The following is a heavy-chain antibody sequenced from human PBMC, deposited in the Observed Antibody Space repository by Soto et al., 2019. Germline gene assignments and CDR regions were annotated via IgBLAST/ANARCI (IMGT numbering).Heavy chain of an antibody. CDR2: SSGSGGST. D-gene: IGHD1-7*01. J-gene: IGHJ4*02. CDR3: ANAPNWNYEDYYFDY. Sequence: EVQLLESGGGLVQPGGSLRLSCAASGFTFSSYAMSWVRQAPGKGLEWVSASSGSGGSTYYADSVKGRFTISRDNSKNTLYLQMNSLRAEDTAVYYCANAPNWNYEDYYFDYWGQGTLVTVSS. V-gene: IGHV3-23*01. CDR1: GFTFSSYA.